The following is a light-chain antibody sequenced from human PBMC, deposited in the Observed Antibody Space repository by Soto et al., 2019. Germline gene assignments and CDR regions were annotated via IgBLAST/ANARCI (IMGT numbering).Light chain of an antibody. CDR2: SAS. J-gene: IGKJ1*01. CDR1: QSVSSN. V-gene: IGKV3D-15*01. CDR3: LQDYNYPRT. Sequence: EIVMTQSPATLSVSPGERATLSCRASQSVSSNLAWYQQKPGQAPRLLIYSASNRATGIPARFSGSGSGTDFTLTISSLQPEDFATYYRLQDYNYPRTFGQGTKVDIK.